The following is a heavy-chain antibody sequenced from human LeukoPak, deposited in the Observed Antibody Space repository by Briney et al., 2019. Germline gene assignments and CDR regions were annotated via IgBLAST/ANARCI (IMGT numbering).Heavy chain of an antibody. CDR3: ARARGVPAATHFDF. CDR2: IYYSGST. D-gene: IGHD2-2*01. V-gene: IGHV4-59*01. J-gene: IGHJ4*02. Sequence: PSETLSLTCTVSGGSFSSYYWSWIRQPPGKGLEWIGYIYYSGSTNYNPSHKSRVTISEDTSKNQFSLKLSSVTAADTAVYYRARARGVPAATHFDFWGQGTLVTVSS. CDR1: GGSFSSYY.